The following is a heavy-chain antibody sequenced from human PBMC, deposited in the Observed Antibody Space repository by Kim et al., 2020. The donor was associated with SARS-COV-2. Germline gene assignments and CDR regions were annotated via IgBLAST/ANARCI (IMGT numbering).Heavy chain of an antibody. CDR2: IDKSDGTT. CDR1: GFMFSAYA. Sequence: GGSLRLSCTASGFMFSAYAMTWVRQAPGKGLEWVSTIDKSDGTTYYADSVKGRFTISRDNSKDSLYLRMDRLKFEDTAVYYCATTSGMPLAGPGAHWGHGTLVTVSS. J-gene: IGHJ4*01. V-gene: IGHV3-23*05. CDR3: ATTSGMPLAGPGAH. D-gene: IGHD3-10*01.